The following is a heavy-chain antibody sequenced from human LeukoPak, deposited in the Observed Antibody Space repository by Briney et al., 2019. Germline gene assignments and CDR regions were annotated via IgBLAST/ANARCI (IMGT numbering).Heavy chain of an antibody. V-gene: IGHV3-74*01. CDR1: GFTFSSYW. Sequence: GGSLRLSCAASGFTFSSYWMHWVRQAPGKGLVWVARINSDGSSTNYGDSVRGRFTISRDNAKNTLYLQMNSLRAEDTAVYYCARLTPPFDYWGQGTLVTVSS. CDR2: INSDGSST. J-gene: IGHJ4*02. D-gene: IGHD3-16*01. CDR3: ARLTPPFDY.